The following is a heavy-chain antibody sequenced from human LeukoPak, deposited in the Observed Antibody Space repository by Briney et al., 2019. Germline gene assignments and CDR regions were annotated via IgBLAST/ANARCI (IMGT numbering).Heavy chain of an antibody. V-gene: IGHV3-23*01. D-gene: IGHD4-4*01. CDR1: GFTFSSYA. CDR3: AKAMTTVTTPYYYGMDV. CDR2: ISGSGGST. J-gene: IGHJ6*02. Sequence: TGGSLRLSCAASGFTFSSYAMSWVRQAPGKGLEWVSAISGSGGSTYYADSVKGRFTISRDNSKNTLYLQMNSLRAEDTAVYYCAKAMTTVTTPYYYGMDVWGQGTTVTVSS.